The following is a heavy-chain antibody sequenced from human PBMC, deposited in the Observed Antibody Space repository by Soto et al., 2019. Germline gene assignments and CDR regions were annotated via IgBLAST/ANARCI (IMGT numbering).Heavy chain of an antibody. CDR2: IYTCGST. J-gene: IGHJ4*02. V-gene: IGHV4-4*07. CDR3: ARTVGAAYYFDF. D-gene: IGHD1-26*01. CDR1: GYSMTKYY. Sequence: QVQLQESGPGLVKPSETLSLTCTVSGYSMTKYYWSWVRQPPAQGLEWIGRIYTCGSTNYNPSLKSRVTMSIDTSNNRFSLKLKSVTAADTALYYCARTVGAAYYFDFWGQGALVTVSS.